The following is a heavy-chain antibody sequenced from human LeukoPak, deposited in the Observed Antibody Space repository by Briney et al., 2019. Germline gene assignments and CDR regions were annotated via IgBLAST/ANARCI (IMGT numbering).Heavy chain of an antibody. Sequence: SETLSLTCTVSGGSISSGSYYWSWIRQPAGKGLEWIGRIYTSGSTNYNPSLKSRVTISVDTSKNQFSLKLSSVTAADTAVYYCARGAYSNSYYYYYYMDVWGKGTTVTVSS. CDR3: ARGAYSNSYYYYYYMDV. V-gene: IGHV4-61*02. D-gene: IGHD4-11*01. J-gene: IGHJ6*03. CDR1: GGSISSGSYY. CDR2: IYTSGST.